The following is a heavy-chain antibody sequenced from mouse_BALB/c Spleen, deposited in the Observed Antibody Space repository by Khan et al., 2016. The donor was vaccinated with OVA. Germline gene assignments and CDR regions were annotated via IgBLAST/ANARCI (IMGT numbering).Heavy chain of an antibody. D-gene: IGHD1-1*01. J-gene: IGHJ3*01. V-gene: IGHV2-9*02. Sequence: QVQLKESGPGLVAPSQTLSITCTVSGFSLSSYGVHWVRQPPGKGLEWLGVIWAGGSTNHNSALMSRLSISKDNSKSQVFLKMNSLQTDDTAMYYCAIAFYYGAWFACWGQGTLVTVSA. CDR3: AIAFYYGAWFAC. CDR2: IWAGGST. CDR1: GFSLSSYG.